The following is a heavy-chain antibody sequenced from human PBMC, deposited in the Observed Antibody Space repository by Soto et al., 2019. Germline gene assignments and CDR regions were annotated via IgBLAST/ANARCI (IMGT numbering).Heavy chain of an antibody. Sequence: QVQLVESGGGVVQPGRSLRLSCAASGFTLTNYAMHWVRQAPGKGLEWLAVISDDGDNKYYADSVKGRFTISRDNSNKTLYLQMNSLRPEDTAVYYCARDRYSSSTLFDYWGQGXLVXXSX. V-gene: IGHV3-30-3*01. CDR3: ARDRYSSSTLFDY. CDR1: GFTLTNYA. D-gene: IGHD6-6*01. CDR2: ISDDGDNK. J-gene: IGHJ4*02.